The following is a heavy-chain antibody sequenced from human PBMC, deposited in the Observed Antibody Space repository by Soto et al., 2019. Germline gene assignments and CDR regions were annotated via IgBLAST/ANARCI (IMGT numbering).Heavy chain of an antibody. V-gene: IGHV1-18*01. D-gene: IGHD4-17*01. CDR3: ARDHPYGDPHFDFDY. Sequence: ASVKVSCKASGYTFTSYGISWVRQAPGQGLEWMGWISAYNGNTNYAQKLQGRVTMTTDTSTSTAYMELRSLRSDDTAVYYCARDHPYGDPHFDFDYWGQGTLVTVSS. CDR1: GYTFTSYG. J-gene: IGHJ4*02. CDR2: ISAYNGNT.